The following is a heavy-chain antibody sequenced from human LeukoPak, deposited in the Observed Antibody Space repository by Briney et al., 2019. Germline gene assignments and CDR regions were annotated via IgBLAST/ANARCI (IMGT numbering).Heavy chain of an antibody. CDR2: IYYSGST. CDR3: ATHYGSGLDWFDP. Sequence: SETLSLTCTVSGGSISSYYWNWIRQSPGKGLEWIGYIYYSGSTNYNPSLNSRVTISVDTSKNQLSLKLSSVTAADTAMYYCATHYGSGLDWFDPWGQGTLVTVSS. D-gene: IGHD3-10*01. V-gene: IGHV4-59*08. CDR1: GGSISSYY. J-gene: IGHJ5*02.